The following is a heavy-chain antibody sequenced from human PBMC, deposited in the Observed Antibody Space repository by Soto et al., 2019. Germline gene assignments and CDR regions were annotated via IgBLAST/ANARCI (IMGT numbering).Heavy chain of an antibody. CDR2: VTSSPSSM. CDR3: ARESDFASSGYVLDY. J-gene: IGHJ4*02. V-gene: IGHV3-21*01. Sequence: PGGSLRLSCAASGFTFSGFSMNWVRHAPGKGLEWVSSVTSSPSSMFYADSVKGRFTISRDDAKDSLFLQMNSLRADDTAVYYCARESDFASSGYVLDYWGLGTLVTVSS. D-gene: IGHD3-22*01. CDR1: GFTFSGFS.